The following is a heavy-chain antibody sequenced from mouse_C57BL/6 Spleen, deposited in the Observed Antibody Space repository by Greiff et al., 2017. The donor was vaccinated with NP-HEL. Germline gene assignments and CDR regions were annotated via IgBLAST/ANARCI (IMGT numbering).Heavy chain of an antibody. D-gene: IGHD3-2*02. J-gene: IGHJ3*01. Sequence: QVQLKESGPELVKPGASVKISCKASGYAFSSSWMNWVKQRPGKGLEWIGRIYPGDGDTNYNGKFKGKATLTADKSSSTAYMQLSSLTSEDSAVYFCARSWQLRFSAWFAYWGQGTLVTVSA. CDR3: ARSWQLRFSAWFAY. CDR1: GYAFSSSW. CDR2: IYPGDGDT. V-gene: IGHV1-82*01.